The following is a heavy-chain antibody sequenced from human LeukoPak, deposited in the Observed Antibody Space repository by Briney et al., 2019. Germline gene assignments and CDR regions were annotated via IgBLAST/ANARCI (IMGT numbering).Heavy chain of an antibody. CDR2: IKQDGSET. Sequence: PGGSLRLSCVASGFTFSNFWMSWVRQAPGKGLEWVANIKQDGSETYFVDSMKGRFAVSRDDAKDSLYLQMNSLRAEDTAVYYCARGREGCSTVSCYYYSYYMDVWGKGTTVTVSS. V-gene: IGHV3-7*01. J-gene: IGHJ6*03. D-gene: IGHD2-2*01. CDR3: ARGREGCSTVSCYYYSYYMDV. CDR1: GFTFSNFW.